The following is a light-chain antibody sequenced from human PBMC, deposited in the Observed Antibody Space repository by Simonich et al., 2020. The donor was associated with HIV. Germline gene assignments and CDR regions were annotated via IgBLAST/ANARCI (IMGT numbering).Light chain of an antibody. V-gene: IGKV4-1*01. CDR3: QQYYSTPFT. J-gene: IGKJ3*01. CDR2: WAS. Sequence: DIVMTQSPDSLAVSLGERATINCKSSQRVLYGSNNKNYLAWYQQKPGQPPKLLIYWASTRESGVPDRFSGSGSGTDFTLTISSLQAEDVAVYYCQQYYSTPFTFGPGTKVDFK. CDR1: QRVLYGSNNKNY.